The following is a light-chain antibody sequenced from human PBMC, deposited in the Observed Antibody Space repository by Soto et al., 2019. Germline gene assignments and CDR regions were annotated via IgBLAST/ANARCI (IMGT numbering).Light chain of an antibody. J-gene: IGLJ1*01. CDR3: TSYTRSTSYV. CDR1: SSDVGGYNY. Sequence: QSALTQPASVSGSPGQSITISCSGTSSDVGGYNYVSWYQQHPGKAPKLMIYDVSDRPSGVSSRFSGSKSGNTASLTISGLQAEDEADYSCTSYTRSTSYVVGTGTKVTVL. CDR2: DVS. V-gene: IGLV2-14*03.